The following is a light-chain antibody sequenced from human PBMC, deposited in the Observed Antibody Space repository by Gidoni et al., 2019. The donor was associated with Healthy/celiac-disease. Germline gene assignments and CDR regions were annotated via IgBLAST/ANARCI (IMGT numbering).Light chain of an antibody. CDR1: QSLLHSNGYNY. CDR2: LGS. CDR3: MQALQTPWT. V-gene: IGKV2-28*01. J-gene: IGKJ1*01. Sequence: DLVMPHSPLSLPVTPGEPASISCRSSQSLLHSNGYNYLDWYLQKPGQSPQLLIYLGSNRASGVPDRFSGSGSGTDFTLKISRVEAEDVGVYYCMQALQTPWTFGQGTKVEIK.